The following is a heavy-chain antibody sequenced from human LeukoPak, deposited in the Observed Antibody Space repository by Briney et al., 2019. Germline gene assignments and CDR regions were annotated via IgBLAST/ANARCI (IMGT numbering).Heavy chain of an antibody. V-gene: IGHV3-23*01. CDR1: GITLSNYA. D-gene: IGHD3-22*01. Sequence: GGSLRLSCAVSGITLSNYAISGVRQPPGKGREWAPVIGDSGVSTNYADSVKGRFTISRDNHKNPLYLQMNSLRAEDTAVYFCAKRGVVIRVILVGFHKEAYYFDSWGQGALVTASS. J-gene: IGHJ4*02. CDR2: IGDSGVST. CDR3: AKRGVVIRVILVGFHKEAYYFDS.